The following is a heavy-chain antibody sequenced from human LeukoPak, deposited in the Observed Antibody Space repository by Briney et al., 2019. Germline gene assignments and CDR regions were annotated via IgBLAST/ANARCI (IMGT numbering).Heavy chain of an antibody. CDR3: ARGGNSNPCDY. CDR2: TTAYNGDT. J-gene: IGHJ4*02. CDR1: GYTFISYG. V-gene: IGHV1-18*01. Sequence: ASVKVSCKASGYTFISYGISWVRQAPGQGLEWMGWTTAYNGDTNYAQNFQGRVTLTTNTSTSTAYMELRSLRSDDTAVYYCARGGNSNPCDYWGQGTLVSVTS. D-gene: IGHD4-23*01.